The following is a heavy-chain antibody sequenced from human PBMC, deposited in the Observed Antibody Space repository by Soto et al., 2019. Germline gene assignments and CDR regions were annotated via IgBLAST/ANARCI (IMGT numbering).Heavy chain of an antibody. Sequence: QVQLVESGGGVVQPGRSLRLSCAASGFTFSSYAMHWVRQVPGKGLEWVAVISYDGRNKYYADSVKGRFTISRDNSKNXLYLQMNSLRAEDTAVYYCARPLWRDDYNWGYFDLWGRGTLVTVSS. CDR1: GFTFSSYA. J-gene: IGHJ2*01. V-gene: IGHV3-30*04. CDR3: ARPLWRDDYNWGYFDL. D-gene: IGHD4-4*01. CDR2: ISYDGRNK.